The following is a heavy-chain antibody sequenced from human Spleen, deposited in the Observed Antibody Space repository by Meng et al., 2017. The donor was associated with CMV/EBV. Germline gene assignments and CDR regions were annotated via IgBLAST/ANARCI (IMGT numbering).Heavy chain of an antibody. J-gene: IGHJ4*02. D-gene: IGHD6-19*01. CDR2: INHSGST. CDR1: GGSFSGYH. V-gene: IGHV4-34*01. CDR3: ARGQYEQWLVRYYFDY. Sequence: GSLRLSCAVYGGSFSGYHWSWIRQPPGKGLEWMGEINHSGSTNYNPSLKSRVTISVDTSKNQFSLKLSSVTAADTAVYYCARGQYEQWLVRYYFDYWGQGTLVTVSS.